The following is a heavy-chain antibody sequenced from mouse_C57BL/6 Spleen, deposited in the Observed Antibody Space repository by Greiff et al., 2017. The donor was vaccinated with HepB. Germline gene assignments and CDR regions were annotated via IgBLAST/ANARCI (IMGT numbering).Heavy chain of an antibody. CDR3: ARGYYGSSYGLGFAY. CDR2: INPSSGYT. Sequence: QVHVKQSGAELARPGASVKMSCKASGYTFTSYTMHWVKQRPGQGLEWIGYINPSSGYTKYNQKFKDKATLTADKSSSTAYMQLSSLTSEDSAVYYCARGYYGSSYGLGFAYWGQGTLVTVSA. V-gene: IGHV1-4*01. D-gene: IGHD1-1*01. CDR1: GYTFTSYT. J-gene: IGHJ3*01.